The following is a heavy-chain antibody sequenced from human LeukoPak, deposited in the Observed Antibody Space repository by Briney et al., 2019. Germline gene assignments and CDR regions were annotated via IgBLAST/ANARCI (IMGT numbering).Heavy chain of an antibody. CDR1: GFTFSSYE. CDR2: ISSSGSTI. V-gene: IGHV3-48*03. CDR3: ARDGGWYKRGLDYYYYYMDV. J-gene: IGHJ6*03. D-gene: IGHD6-19*01. Sequence: GGSLRLPCAASGFTFSSYEMNWVRQAPGKGLEWGSYISSSGSTIYYAYSVKGRFTISSDNAKNSLYLQMNSLRPEDTALYYCARDGGWYKRGLDYYYYYMDVWGKGTTVTVSS.